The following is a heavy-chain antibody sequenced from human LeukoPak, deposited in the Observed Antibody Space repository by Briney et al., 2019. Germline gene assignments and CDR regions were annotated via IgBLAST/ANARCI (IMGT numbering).Heavy chain of an antibody. D-gene: IGHD6-19*01. CDR2: IAGNGGAT. V-gene: IGHV3-23*01. CDR3: AKDGGLAVAGTGPPIDY. CDR1: GFTFSSYA. J-gene: IGHJ4*02. Sequence: GGSLRLSCAASGFTFSSYAMNWVRQAPGKGLEWVSGIAGNGGATYYAESVRGRSTISRDNSRNTLYLQMNSLRAEDTALYYCAKDGGLAVAGTGPPIDYWGQGTLVTVSS.